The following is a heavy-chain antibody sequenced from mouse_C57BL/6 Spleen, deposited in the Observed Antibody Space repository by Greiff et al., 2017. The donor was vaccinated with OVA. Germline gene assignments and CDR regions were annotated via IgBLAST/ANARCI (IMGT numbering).Heavy chain of an antibody. CDR1: GFTFTDYY. J-gene: IGHJ2*01. V-gene: IGHV7-3*01. CDR3: ARYKDYDRVAFDY. D-gene: IGHD2-4*01. Sequence: EVKLQESGGGLVQPGGSLSLSCAASGFTFTDYYMSWVRQPPGKALEWLGFIRNKANGYTTEYSASVKGRFTISRDNSQSILYLQMNALRAEDSATYYCARYKDYDRVAFDYWGQGTTLTVSS. CDR2: IRNKANGYTT.